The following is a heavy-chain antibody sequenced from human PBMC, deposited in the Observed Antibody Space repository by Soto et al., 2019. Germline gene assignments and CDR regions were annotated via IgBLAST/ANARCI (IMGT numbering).Heavy chain of an antibody. Sequence: GGSLRLSCLASGFIFRSYAMHWVRQAPGKGLEWVAVITYDGANGYYADSVRGRFAISRDNSKSTLFPQMNSLRPEDTAVYYCARAFSGSYPNFDYWGQGTLVTVPQ. D-gene: IGHD1-26*01. CDR1: GFIFRSYA. CDR2: ITYDGANG. CDR3: ARAFSGSYPNFDY. J-gene: IGHJ4*02. V-gene: IGHV3-30*09.